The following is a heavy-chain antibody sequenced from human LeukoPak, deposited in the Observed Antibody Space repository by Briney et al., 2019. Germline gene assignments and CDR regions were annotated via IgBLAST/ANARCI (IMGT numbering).Heavy chain of an antibody. Sequence: PGRSLRLSCAASGFTVSSNYMSWVRQAPGKGLEWVSVIYSGGSTYYADSVKGRFTISRDNSKNTLYLQMNSLRAEDTAVYYCARGGPYYDFWSGPDDLFDYWGQGTLVTVSS. J-gene: IGHJ4*02. CDR1: GFTVSSNY. D-gene: IGHD3-3*01. V-gene: IGHV3-53*01. CDR3: ARGGPYYDFWSGPDDLFDY. CDR2: IYSGGST.